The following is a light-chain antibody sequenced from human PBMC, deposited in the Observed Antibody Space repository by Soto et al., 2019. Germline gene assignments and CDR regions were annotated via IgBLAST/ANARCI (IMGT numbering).Light chain of an antibody. V-gene: IGLV1-40*01. CDR1: SSNIGAGYD. CDR2: GNN. J-gene: IGLJ1*01. Sequence: QSVLTRPPSVSGAPGQRLTISCTGSSSNIGAGYDVHWYRQPPGTAPKLLIFGNNNRPSGVPDRFSGSKSGTSASLAITGLQAEDEADYYCQSYDSSLSGYVFGTGTKLTVL. CDR3: QSYDSSLSGYV.